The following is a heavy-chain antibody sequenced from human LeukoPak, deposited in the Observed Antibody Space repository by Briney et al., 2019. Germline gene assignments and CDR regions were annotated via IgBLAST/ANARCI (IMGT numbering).Heavy chain of an antibody. CDR2: ISGSDGVT. CDR3: AKDAVGATAYYFDY. Sequence: PGGSLRLSCAASGFTFSSYAMSWVRQAPGKGLQWVSAISGSDGVTYYADSVKGRFTISRDNSKNTVYLQMNSLRAEDTAVYYRAKDAVGATAYYFDYWGQGTLVTVSS. D-gene: IGHD1-26*01. V-gene: IGHV3-23*01. J-gene: IGHJ4*02. CDR1: GFTFSSYA.